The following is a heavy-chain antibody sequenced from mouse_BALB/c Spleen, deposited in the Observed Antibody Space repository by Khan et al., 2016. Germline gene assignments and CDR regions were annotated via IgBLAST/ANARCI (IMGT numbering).Heavy chain of an antibody. J-gene: IGHJ3*01. V-gene: IGHV14-3*02. D-gene: IGHD2-4*01. CDR3: ARGIYDYGFAY. CDR1: GFNIKDTY. Sequence: VQLQQSGAELVKPGASVKLSCTASGFNIKDTYIHWVKQRPEQGLEWIGRIDPANDNTKYDPRFRGKATITADTSSNTAYLQLSSLTSEDTAVYFCARGIYDYGFAYWGQGTLVSVAA. CDR2: IDPANDNT.